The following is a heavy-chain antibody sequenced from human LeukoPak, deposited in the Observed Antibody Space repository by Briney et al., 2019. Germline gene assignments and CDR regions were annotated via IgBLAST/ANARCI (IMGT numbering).Heavy chain of an antibody. CDR3: ASERLRPYCSGGSCYPHYYYYYYMDV. Sequence: GGSLRLSCAASGFTFSSYSMNWVRQAPGKGLEWVSYISSSSSTIYYADSVKDRFTISRDNAKNSLYLQMNSLRAEDTAVYYCASERLRPYCSGGSCYPHYYYYYYMDVWGKGTTVTVSS. J-gene: IGHJ6*03. V-gene: IGHV3-48*04. CDR1: GFTFSSYS. CDR2: ISSSSSTI. D-gene: IGHD2-15*01.